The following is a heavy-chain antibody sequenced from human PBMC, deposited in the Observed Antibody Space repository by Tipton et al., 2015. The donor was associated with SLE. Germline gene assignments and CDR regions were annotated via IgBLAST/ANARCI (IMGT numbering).Heavy chain of an antibody. J-gene: IGHJ6*02. CDR1: GGSIGSGGYS. V-gene: IGHV4-30-2*01. CDR3: ARDLASYYGVDV. D-gene: IGHD3-3*02. CDR2: VYHSGSA. Sequence: TLSLTCAVSGGSIGSGGYSWNWIRQPPGKGLEWIGYVYHSGSAYYNPSLKSRVTISVDRSRNQFSLILSSVTAADTAVYYCARDLASYYGVDVWGQGTTVTVSS.